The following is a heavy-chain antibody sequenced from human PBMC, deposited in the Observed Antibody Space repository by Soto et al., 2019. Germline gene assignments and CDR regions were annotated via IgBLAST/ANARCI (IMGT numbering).Heavy chain of an antibody. CDR1: GFSLSTSGVG. V-gene: IGHV2-5*02. J-gene: IGHJ4*02. D-gene: IGHD2-21*01. CDR3: AYSSWQNFDY. Sequence: QITLKESGPTLVKPTQTLTLTCTFSGFSLSTSGVGVGWIRQPPGKALEWLTLIYWDDDKRYNPSLKSRLTITKDTSKNQVVLTMTNMDPVDIATYYCAYSSWQNFDYWGQGTLVTVSS. CDR2: IYWDDDK.